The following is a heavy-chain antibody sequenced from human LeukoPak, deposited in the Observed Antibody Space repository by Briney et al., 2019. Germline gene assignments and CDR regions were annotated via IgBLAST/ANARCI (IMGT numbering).Heavy chain of an antibody. D-gene: IGHD4-23*01. Sequence: PSETLSLTCTVSGGSISSGGYSWSWIRQPPGKGLEWIGYIYHSGSTYYNPSLKSRVTISVDRSKNQFSLKLSSVTAADTAVYYCARAVAWGPYGMDVWGQGTTVTVSS. V-gene: IGHV4-30-2*01. J-gene: IGHJ6*02. CDR2: IYHSGST. CDR1: GGSISSGGYS. CDR3: ARAVAWGPYGMDV.